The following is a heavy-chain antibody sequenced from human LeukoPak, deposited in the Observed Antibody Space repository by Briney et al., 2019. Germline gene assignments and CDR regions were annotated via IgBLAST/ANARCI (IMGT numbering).Heavy chain of an antibody. CDR3: ARDRYYTLDY. Sequence: GVLRLSCAASGFTFSSYSMNWVRQAPGKGLEWVSSISSSSSYIYYADSVKGRFTISRDNAKNTLFLQMNSLRAEDTAVYYCARDRYYTLDYWGQGTLVTVSS. CDR2: ISSSSSYI. D-gene: IGHD3-3*01. CDR1: GFTFSSYS. V-gene: IGHV3-21*01. J-gene: IGHJ4*02.